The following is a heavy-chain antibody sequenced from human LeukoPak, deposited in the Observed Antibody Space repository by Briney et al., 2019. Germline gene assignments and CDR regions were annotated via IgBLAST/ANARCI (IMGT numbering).Heavy chain of an antibody. CDR1: GYGFTSYY. Sequence: ASVKVSCKAFGYGFTSYYIHWVRQAPGQGLEWMGIINPSVGGTTYARKFQGRVTMTRDPSTSTVYMGLSSLRSEDTAVYYCARHGSGRYYPAEGRVDYWGQGTLVTVSS. V-gene: IGHV1-46*03. CDR3: ARHGSGRYYPAEGRVDY. CDR2: INPSVGGT. J-gene: IGHJ4*02. D-gene: IGHD3-10*01.